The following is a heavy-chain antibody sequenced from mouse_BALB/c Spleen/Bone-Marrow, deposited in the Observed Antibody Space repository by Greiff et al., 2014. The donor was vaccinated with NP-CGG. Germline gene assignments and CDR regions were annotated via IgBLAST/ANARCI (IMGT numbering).Heavy chain of an antibody. CDR2: ISSGSSTI. CDR3: ARLRRYYGYFDY. V-gene: IGHV5-17*02. Sequence: EVKLVESGGGLVQPGGSRKLSCAASGFTFSSFGMHWVRQAPENGLEWVAYISSGSSTIYYADTVKGRFTISRDNPKNTLFLQMTSLRSEDTAMYYCARLRRYYGYFDYWGQGTTLTVSS. D-gene: IGHD1-1*01. CDR1: GFTFSSFG. J-gene: IGHJ2*01.